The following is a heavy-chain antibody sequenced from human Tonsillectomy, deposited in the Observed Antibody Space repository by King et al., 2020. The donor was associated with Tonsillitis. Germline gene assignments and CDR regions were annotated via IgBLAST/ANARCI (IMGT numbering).Heavy chain of an antibody. CDR1: GFTFGDYA. V-gene: IGHV3-49*04. CDR2: IRSKAYGGTT. J-gene: IGHJ4*02. Sequence: VQLVESGGGLGQPGRSLRLSCTASGFTFGDYAMTWVRQAPGKGLEWVGFIRSKAYGGTTEYAASVKGRFIISRDDSKSIAYLQMNSLKTEDTAVYYCTGGNYGDYRRDYWGQGTLVTVSS. CDR3: TGGNYGDYRRDY. D-gene: IGHD4-17*01.